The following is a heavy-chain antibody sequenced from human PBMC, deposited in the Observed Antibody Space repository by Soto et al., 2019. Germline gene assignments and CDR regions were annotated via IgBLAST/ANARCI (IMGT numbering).Heavy chain of an antibody. Sequence: GGSLRLSCAASGFTVSSNYMSWVRQAPGKGLEWVSVIYSGGSTYYADSVKGRFTISRHNSKNTLYLQMNSLRAEDTAVYYCARGKGGYDSSGYYFHGYYFDYWGQGT. CDR2: IYSGGST. D-gene: IGHD3-22*01. CDR1: GFTVSSNY. J-gene: IGHJ4*02. CDR3: ARGKGGYDSSGYYFHGYYFDY. V-gene: IGHV3-53*04.